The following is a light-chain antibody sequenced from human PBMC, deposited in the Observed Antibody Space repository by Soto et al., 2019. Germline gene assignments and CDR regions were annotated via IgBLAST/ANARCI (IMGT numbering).Light chain of an antibody. CDR2: GAS. CDR1: QSVSSN. Sequence: EILMRQSPATLSVSPGERATLSCRASQSVSSNLAWYQQKPGQAPRLLIYGASTRATGVPARFSGSGSGTEFTLTISSLQSEDFAVYYCQQYNNWPPYTFGQGTKLEIK. V-gene: IGKV3-15*01. CDR3: QQYNNWPPYT. J-gene: IGKJ2*01.